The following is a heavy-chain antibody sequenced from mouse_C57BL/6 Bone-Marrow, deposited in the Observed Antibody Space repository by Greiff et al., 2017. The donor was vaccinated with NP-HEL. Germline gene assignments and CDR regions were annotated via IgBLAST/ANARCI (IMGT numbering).Heavy chain of an antibody. CDR2: IDPENGDT. CDR3: TLYYSNFMDY. CDR1: GFNIKDDY. D-gene: IGHD2-5*01. V-gene: IGHV14-4*01. J-gene: IGHJ4*01. Sequence: EVQLQQSGAELVRPGASVKLSCTASGFNIKDDYMHWVKQRPEQGLEWLGWIDPENGDTEYASKFQGKATITADTYSNTAYLQLSSLTSEDTAVYYCTLYYSNFMDYWGQGTSVTVSS.